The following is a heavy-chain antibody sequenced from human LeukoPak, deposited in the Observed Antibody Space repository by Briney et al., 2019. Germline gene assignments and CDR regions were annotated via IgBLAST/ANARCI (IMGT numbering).Heavy chain of an antibody. V-gene: IGHV3-74*01. D-gene: IGHD6-13*01. CDR1: GFTFSNYW. CDR2: INSDGINT. Sequence: GGSLRLSCAASGFTFSNYWMHWVRHAPGKGLVWVSRINSDGINTSYADSVKGRFTISRDNAKNTQNLQMNSLRAEDTAVYYCAKGVWYSSSWYPGDYWGQGTLVTVSS. CDR3: AKGVWYSSSWYPGDY. J-gene: IGHJ4*02.